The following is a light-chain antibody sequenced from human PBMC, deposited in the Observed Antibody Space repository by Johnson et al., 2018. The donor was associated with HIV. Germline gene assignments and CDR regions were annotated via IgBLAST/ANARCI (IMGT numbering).Light chain of an antibody. CDR2: ENN. CDR1: SSNIGNNY. Sequence: AVLTQPPSVSAAPGQKVTISCSGSSSNIGNNYVSWYQQLPGTAPKLLIYENNKRPSGIPDRFSGSTSGTSATLGITGLPTGDEADYYCGTWASSLSGAVFGTGTKVTVL. V-gene: IGLV1-51*02. J-gene: IGLJ1*01. CDR3: GTWASSLSGAV.